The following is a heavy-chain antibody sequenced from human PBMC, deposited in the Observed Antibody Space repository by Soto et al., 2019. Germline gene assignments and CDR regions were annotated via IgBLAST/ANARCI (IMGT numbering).Heavy chain of an antibody. D-gene: IGHD3-9*01. Sequence: GGSLRLSCAASGFTSSSYAMHWVRQAPGKGLEWVAVISYDGSNKYYADSVKGRFTISRDNSKNTLYLQMNSLRAEDTAVYYCAREPSYDILTGYYVNFDYWGQGTLVTVSS. CDR2: ISYDGSNK. V-gene: IGHV3-30-3*01. J-gene: IGHJ4*02. CDR3: AREPSYDILTGYYVNFDY. CDR1: GFTSSSYA.